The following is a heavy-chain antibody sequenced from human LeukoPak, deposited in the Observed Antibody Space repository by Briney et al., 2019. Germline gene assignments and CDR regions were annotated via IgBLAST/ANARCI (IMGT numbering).Heavy chain of an antibody. Sequence: GASLMISCNGSGYSFTSYWICWVRQMPGQGLEWMGRIDRSDSYSNYSPSFQRHVTISAAKSISTAYLQWSSLKASDTAMYYCARAAYCDSSGYLHAFDIWGQGTMVTVSS. CDR2: IDRSDSYS. CDR1: GYSFTSYW. D-gene: IGHD3-22*01. CDR3: ARAAYCDSSGYLHAFDI. V-gene: IGHV5-10-1*01. J-gene: IGHJ3*02.